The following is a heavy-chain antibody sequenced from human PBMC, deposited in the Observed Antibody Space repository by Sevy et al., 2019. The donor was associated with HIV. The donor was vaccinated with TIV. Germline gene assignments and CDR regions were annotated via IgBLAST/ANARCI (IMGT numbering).Heavy chain of an antibody. CDR1: GFTFSSYS. V-gene: IGHV3-48*02. CDR2: ISSSSSTI. J-gene: IGHJ6*02. Sequence: GGSLRLSCAASGFTFSSYSMNWVRQAPGKGLEWVSYISSSSSTIYYADSVKGRFTISRDNAKNSLYLQMNSLRDEDTAAYYCARDLVQLWLQGGIDVGGQGTTVTVSS. CDR3: ARDLVQLWLQGGIDV. D-gene: IGHD5-18*01.